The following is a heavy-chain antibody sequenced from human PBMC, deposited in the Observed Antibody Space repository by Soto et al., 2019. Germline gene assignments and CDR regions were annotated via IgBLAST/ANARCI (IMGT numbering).Heavy chain of an antibody. CDR1: GYSFTNFW. V-gene: IGHV5-51*01. CDR2: IYPGDSDT. D-gene: IGHD5-12*01. J-gene: IGHJ4*02. Sequence: GESLKISCKGSGYSFTNFWIAWVRQMPGKALEWMGIIYPGDSDTRYSPSFQGQVTISADKSTTTAYLQWSSLKASDTAIYYCARPTRDGYGPEAYYFDSRGQGTLVTVSS. CDR3: ARPTRDGYGPEAYYFDS.